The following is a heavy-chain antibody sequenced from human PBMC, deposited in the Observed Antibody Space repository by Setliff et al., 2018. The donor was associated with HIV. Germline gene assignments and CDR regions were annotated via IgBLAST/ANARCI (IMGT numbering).Heavy chain of an antibody. D-gene: IGHD2-2*01. V-gene: IGHV4-34*01. Sequence: ETLSLTCAVYGGSFSGYYWSWIRQPPGKGLEWIGEINHSGSTNYNPSLKSRVTISLDTSKNQFSLRLISVTAADTAVYYCAKVAVTGYCDSTSCQNWFDPWGQGTLVTVS. CDR2: INHSGST. CDR3: AKVAVTGYCDSTSCQNWFDP. CDR1: GGSFSGYY. J-gene: IGHJ5*02.